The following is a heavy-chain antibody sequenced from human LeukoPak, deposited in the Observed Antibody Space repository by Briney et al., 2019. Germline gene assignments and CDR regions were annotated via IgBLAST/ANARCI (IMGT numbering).Heavy chain of an antibody. CDR3: ASEELLLENYYYYMDV. V-gene: IGHV3-48*03. J-gene: IGHJ6*03. CDR1: GFTFSSYE. CDR2: ISSSGSTI. Sequence: GGSLRLSCAASGFTFSSYEMNWVRQAPGKGLEWVSYISSSGSTIYYADSVKGRFTISRDNAKNSLYLQMNSLRAEDTAVYYCASEELLLENYYYYMDVWGKGTTVTVSS. D-gene: IGHD2-15*01.